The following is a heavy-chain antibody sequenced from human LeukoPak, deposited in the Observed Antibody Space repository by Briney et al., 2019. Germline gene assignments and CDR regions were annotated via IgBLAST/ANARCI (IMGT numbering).Heavy chain of an antibody. D-gene: IGHD3-10*01. J-gene: IGHJ4*02. V-gene: IGHV1-2*02. CDR2: INPNSGGT. Sequence: ASVNVSCKASGYTFTGYYIHWVRQAPGQGVEWMGWINPNSGGTNYAQKFQGRGTMTRDTSISTAYMEMSRLRSDDTAAYYCARFWGYDFGDLYFDYWGQGTLVTVSS. CDR1: GYTFTGYY. CDR3: ARFWGYDFGDLYFDY.